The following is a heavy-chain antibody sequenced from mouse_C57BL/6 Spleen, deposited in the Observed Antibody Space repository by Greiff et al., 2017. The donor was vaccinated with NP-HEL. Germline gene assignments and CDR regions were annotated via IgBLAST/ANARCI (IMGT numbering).Heavy chain of an antibody. V-gene: IGHV6-3*01. CDR3: TGSKRVLYAMDY. J-gene: IGHJ4*01. Sequence: EVQRVESGGGLVQPGGSMKLSCGASGFTFSNYWMNWVRQSPEKGLEWVAQIRLKSDNYATHYAESVKGRFTISRDDSKSSVYLQMNNLRAEDTGIYYCTGSKRVLYAMDYWGQGTSVTVSS. D-gene: IGHD2-5*01. CDR1: GFTFSNYW. CDR2: IRLKSDNYAT.